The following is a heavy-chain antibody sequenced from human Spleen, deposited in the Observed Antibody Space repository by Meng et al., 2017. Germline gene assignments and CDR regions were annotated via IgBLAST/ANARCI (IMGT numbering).Heavy chain of an antibody. V-gene: IGHV3-30-3*01. Sequence: QLQLVESGGGVVQPGRSLRLSSVASGVTFSNYAMHWVRQAPGKGLEWVAVTSHDGSNEYYTDSVKGRFTISRVNSRNTMYLQIYSLRPEDTAVYYCARDSGSSGYFSLDLDLWGPGTLVTVSS. J-gene: IGHJ5*02. CDR1: GVTFSNYA. CDR2: TSHDGSNE. D-gene: IGHD3-22*01. CDR3: ARDSGSSGYFSLDLDL.